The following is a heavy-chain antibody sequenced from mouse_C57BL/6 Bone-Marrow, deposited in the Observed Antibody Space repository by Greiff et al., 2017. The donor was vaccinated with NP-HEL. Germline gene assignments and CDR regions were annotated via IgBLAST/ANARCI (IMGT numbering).Heavy chain of an antibody. V-gene: IGHV3-6*01. CDR3: ARALRAY. CDR1: GYSITSGYY. CDR2: ISYDGSN. J-gene: IGHJ3*01. Sequence: EVQLQESGPGLVKPSQSLSLTCSVTGYSITSGYYWNWIRQFPGNKLEWMGYISYDGSNNYNPSLKNRISITRDTSKNQFFLKLNSVTTEDTATYYCARALRAYWGQGTLVTVSA.